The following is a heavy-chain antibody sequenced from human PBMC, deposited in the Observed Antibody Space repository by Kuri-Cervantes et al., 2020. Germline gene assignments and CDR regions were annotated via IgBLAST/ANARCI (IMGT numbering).Heavy chain of an antibody. CDR1: GGSISSYY. CDR2: IYHSGST. Sequence: GSLRLSCIVSGGSISSYYWGWIRQPPGKGLEWIGSIYHSGSTYYNPSLKSRVTISVDTSKNQFSLKLSSVTAADTAVYYCARGRSTARYYYYYYYMDVWGKGTTVTVSS. V-gene: IGHV4-39*07. J-gene: IGHJ6*03. CDR3: ARGRSTARYYYYYYYMDV. D-gene: IGHD2-2*01.